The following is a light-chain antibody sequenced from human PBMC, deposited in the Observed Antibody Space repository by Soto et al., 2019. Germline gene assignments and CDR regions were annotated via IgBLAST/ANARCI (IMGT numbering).Light chain of an antibody. CDR3: MQALQTGYT. V-gene: IGKV2-28*01. CDR1: QSLLDSDGYKY. J-gene: IGKJ2*01. CDR2: MGS. Sequence: DIVMTQSPISLPVSPGEPASISCRSSQSLLDSDGYKYLDWYLQKPGQSPQLLIYMGSNRATGVPDRFSGSGSGTDFTLKISRVEAGDVGVYYCMQALQTGYTFGQGTRLEIK.